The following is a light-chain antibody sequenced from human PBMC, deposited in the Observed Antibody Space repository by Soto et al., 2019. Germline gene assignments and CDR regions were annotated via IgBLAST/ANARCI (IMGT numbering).Light chain of an antibody. J-gene: IGLJ3*02. CDR3: CSNVGNYNWV. CDR1: SSDVGGYDY. Sequence: QSVLTQPRSVSGSPGQSVTISCTGTSSDVGGYDYVSWYQQHPGKAPKLMIYDVRRRPAGVPDRFSGSKSGNTDSLTVYGLQSDDEADYNCCSNVGNYNWVFGGGTKLTV. CDR2: DVR. V-gene: IGLV2-11*01.